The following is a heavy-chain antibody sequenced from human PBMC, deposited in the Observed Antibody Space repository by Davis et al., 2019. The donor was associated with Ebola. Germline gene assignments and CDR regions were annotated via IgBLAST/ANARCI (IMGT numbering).Heavy chain of an antibody. D-gene: IGHD3-3*01. CDR2: IKTITVCETT. Sequence: PGGSLRLSFPASGFPLSNAWMSWVRQAPGKGLEWVGHIKTITVCETTDYATPVKGRFTISRDDSKNTLYLQMNSLKTEDTAVYYCTTEFSEDLYYHNGMDVWGQGTTVTVSS. CDR1: GFPLSNAW. CDR3: TTEFSEDLYYHNGMDV. V-gene: IGHV3-15*01. J-gene: IGHJ6*02.